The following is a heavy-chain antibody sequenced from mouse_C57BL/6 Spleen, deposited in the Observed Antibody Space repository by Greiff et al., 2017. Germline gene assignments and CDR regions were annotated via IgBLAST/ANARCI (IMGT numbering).Heavy chain of an antibody. CDR2: IHPNSGST. CDR1: GYTFTSYW. CDR3: ARTGDFDY. Sequence: QVHVKQPGAELVKPGASVKLSCKASGYTFTSYWMHWVKQRPGQGLEWIGMIHPNSGSTNYNEKFKSKATLTVDKSSSTAYMQLSSLTSEDSAVYYCARTGDFDYWGQGTTLTVSS. D-gene: IGHD4-1*01. V-gene: IGHV1-64*01. J-gene: IGHJ2*01.